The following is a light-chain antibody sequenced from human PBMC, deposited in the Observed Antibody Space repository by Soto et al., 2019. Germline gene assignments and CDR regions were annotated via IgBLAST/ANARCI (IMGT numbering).Light chain of an antibody. J-gene: IGKJ1*01. V-gene: IGKV3-20*01. Sequence: EIVVTQSPCTLSFSPGERSTFSCRASQSVSSSYIAWYQQKRGQAPRRLIYGASIRATGIPDRFSGSGSGTDFTLTISRLEPEDFALYYCQQYHTSPLTFGQGTKVDIK. CDR1: QSVSSSY. CDR2: GAS. CDR3: QQYHTSPLT.